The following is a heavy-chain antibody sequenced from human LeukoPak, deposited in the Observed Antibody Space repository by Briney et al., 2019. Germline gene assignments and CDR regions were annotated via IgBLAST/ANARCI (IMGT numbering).Heavy chain of an antibody. CDR1: GFTFSSYA. CDR3: ARDSTYYYDSGSSGPHYFDS. CDR2: ISYDGTIT. D-gene: IGHD3-10*01. Sequence: QSGGSLRLSCAASGFTFSSYAMHWVRQAPGKGLEWVAVISYDGTITYYADSVKGRFTNSRDNPKNTLYLQLNSLRAEDTAIYYCARDSTYYYDSGSSGPHYFDSWGQGTLVTVSS. V-gene: IGHV3-30*01. J-gene: IGHJ4*02.